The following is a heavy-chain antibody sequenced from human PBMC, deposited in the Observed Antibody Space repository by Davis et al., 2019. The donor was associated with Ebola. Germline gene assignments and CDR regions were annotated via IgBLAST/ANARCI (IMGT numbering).Heavy chain of an antibody. D-gene: IGHD2/OR15-2a*01. CDR2: ISNDENTK. CDR1: GFTFNNFP. V-gene: IGHV3-30-3*01. J-gene: IGHJ4*02. CDR3: ARAGQSIVEFDY. Sequence: PGGSLRLSCVASGFTFNNFPMHWVRQAPGKGLEWVTVISNDENTKYYADSVKGRFTISRDNSKNTLYLQMNSLRPEDTAVYYCARAGQSIVEFDYWGQGTLVTVSS.